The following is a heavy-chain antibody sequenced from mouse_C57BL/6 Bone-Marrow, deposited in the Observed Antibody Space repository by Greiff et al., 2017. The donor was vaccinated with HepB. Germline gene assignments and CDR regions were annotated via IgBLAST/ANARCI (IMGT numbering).Heavy chain of an antibody. Sequence: EVMLVESGEGLVKPGGSLKLSCAASGFTFSSYAMSWVRQTPEKRLEWVATISDGGSYTYYPDNVKGRFTISRDNAKNNLYLQMSHLKSEDTAMYYCARGGMYYFDYWGQGTTLTVSS. CDR3: ARGGMYYFDY. CDR2: ISDGGSYT. CDR1: GFTFSSYA. V-gene: IGHV5-4*03. J-gene: IGHJ2*01.